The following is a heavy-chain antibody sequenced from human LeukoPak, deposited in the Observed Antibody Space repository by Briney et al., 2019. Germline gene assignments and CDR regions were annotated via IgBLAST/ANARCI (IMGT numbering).Heavy chain of an antibody. J-gene: IGHJ4*02. CDR2: IYHSGST. Sequence: SETLSLTCAVSGGSISSSNWWSWVRQPPGKGLEWIGEIYHSGSTNYNPSLKSRVTISVDTSKNQFSLKLSSVTAADTAVYYCARALYDSSGFVDYWGQGTQVTVSS. CDR3: ARALYDSSGFVDY. V-gene: IGHV4-4*02. D-gene: IGHD3-22*01. CDR1: GGSISSSNW.